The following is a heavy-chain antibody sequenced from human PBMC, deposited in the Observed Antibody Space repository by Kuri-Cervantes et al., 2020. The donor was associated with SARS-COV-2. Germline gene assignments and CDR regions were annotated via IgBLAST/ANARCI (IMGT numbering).Heavy chain of an antibody. CDR3: AKGRDFWSGFIFDY. D-gene: IGHD3-3*01. V-gene: IGHV3-21*01. CDR1: GFTFSSYS. Sequence: GGSLRLSCAAPGFTFSSYSMNWVRQAPGKGLEWVSSISSSSSYIYYADSAKGRFTISRDNAKNSLYLQMNSLRAEDTAVYYCAKGRDFWSGFIFDYWGQGTLVTVSS. J-gene: IGHJ4*02. CDR2: ISSSSSYI.